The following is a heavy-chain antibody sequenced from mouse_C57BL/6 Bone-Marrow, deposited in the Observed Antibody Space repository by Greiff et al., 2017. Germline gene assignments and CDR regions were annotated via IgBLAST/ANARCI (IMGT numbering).Heavy chain of an antibody. Sequence: VQLQQSGPVLVKPGASVKMSCKASGYTFTDYYMNWVKQSHGKSLEWIGVINPYNGGTSYNQKFKGKATLTVDKSSSTAYMELNSLTSEDSAVYYGARGEGPYYGSSYGYAMDYWGQGTSVTVSS. D-gene: IGHD1-1*01. V-gene: IGHV1-19*01. J-gene: IGHJ4*01. CDR1: GYTFTDYY. CDR2: INPYNGGT. CDR3: ARGEGPYYGSSYGYAMDY.